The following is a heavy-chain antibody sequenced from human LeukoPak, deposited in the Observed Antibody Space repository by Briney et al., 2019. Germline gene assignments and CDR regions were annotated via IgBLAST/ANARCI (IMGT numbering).Heavy chain of an antibody. V-gene: IGHV4-61*01. CDR2: IYYSGST. CDR3: ARGYDSSAYYPFNY. J-gene: IGHJ4*02. CDR1: GGSVSSGSYY. D-gene: IGHD3-22*01. Sequence: SETLSLTCTVSGGSVSSGSYYWSWIRQPPGKGLEWIGYIYYSGSTNYNPSLKSRVTISVDTSKNQFSLKLSSVTAADTAVYYCARGYDSSAYYPFNYWGQGTLVTVSS.